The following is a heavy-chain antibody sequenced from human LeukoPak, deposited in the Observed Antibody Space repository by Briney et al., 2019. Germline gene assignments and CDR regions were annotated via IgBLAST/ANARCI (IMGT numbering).Heavy chain of an antibody. CDR1: GYSISSGYY. J-gene: IGHJ4*02. CDR2: IYHSGST. V-gene: IGHV4-38-2*01. D-gene: IGHD6-19*01. CDR3: ARVYSSGWYHFADY. Sequence: SETLSLTCAVSGYSISSGYYWGWIRQPPGKGLEWIGSIYHSGSTYYNPSLKSRVTISVDTSKNQFSLKLSSVTAADTAVYYCARVYSSGWYHFADYWGQGTLVTVSS.